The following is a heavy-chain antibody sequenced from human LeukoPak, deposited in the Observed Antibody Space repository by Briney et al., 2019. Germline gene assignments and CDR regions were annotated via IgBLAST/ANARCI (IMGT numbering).Heavy chain of an antibody. CDR1: GFTVSSNY. Sequence: GGSLRLSCAASGFTVSSNYMSWVRQAPGKGLEWVSVIYSDGSTYYADSVKGRFTISRDNSKNTLYLQMNSLRAGDTAVYYCARTIVVAGTDWFDPWGQGTLVTVSS. V-gene: IGHV3-53*01. D-gene: IGHD6-19*01. CDR3: ARTIVVAGTDWFDP. J-gene: IGHJ5*02. CDR2: IYSDGST.